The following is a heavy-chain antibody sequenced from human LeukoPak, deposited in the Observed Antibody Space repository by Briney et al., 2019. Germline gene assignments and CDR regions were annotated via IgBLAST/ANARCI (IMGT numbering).Heavy chain of an antibody. CDR1: GGSISSGGYY. Sequence: PSETLSLTCTFSGGSISSGGYYWSWIRQHPGKGLEWIGYIYYSGTTYYNPSLKSRVTISVDTSENQFSLNLSSVTAADTAVYYCARARRDGYNLFDYWGQGTLVTVSS. V-gene: IGHV4-31*03. CDR2: IYYSGTT. D-gene: IGHD5-24*01. CDR3: ARARRDGYNLFDY. J-gene: IGHJ4*02.